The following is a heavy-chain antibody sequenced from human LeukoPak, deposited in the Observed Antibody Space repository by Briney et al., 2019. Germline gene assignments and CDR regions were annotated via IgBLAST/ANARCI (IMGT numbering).Heavy chain of an antibody. J-gene: IGHJ4*02. CDR2: IYSGGST. Sequence: GGSLRLSCAASGFTVSSNYMSWVRQAPGKGLEWVSVIYSGGSTYYADSVKGRFTISRDNSKNTLYLQMNSLRAEDTAVYYCAKKGGYNYGDPFDYWGQGTLVTVSS. CDR1: GFTVSSNY. D-gene: IGHD5-18*01. V-gene: IGHV3-53*01. CDR3: AKKGGYNYGDPFDY.